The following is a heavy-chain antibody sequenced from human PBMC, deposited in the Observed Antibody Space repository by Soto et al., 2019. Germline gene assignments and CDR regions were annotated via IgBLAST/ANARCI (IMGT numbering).Heavy chain of an antibody. D-gene: IGHD6-13*01. J-gene: IGHJ6*02. CDR1: GYTFPGYY. V-gene: IGHV1-2*02. Sequence: ASVKVSCKASGYTFPGYYMHWVRQAPGQGLEWMGWINPNSGGTNYAQKFQGRVTMTRDTSISTAYMELSRLRSDDTAVYYCASLSYSSSWQSSYYGMDVWGQGTTVTVSS. CDR2: INPNSGGT. CDR3: ASLSYSSSWQSSYYGMDV.